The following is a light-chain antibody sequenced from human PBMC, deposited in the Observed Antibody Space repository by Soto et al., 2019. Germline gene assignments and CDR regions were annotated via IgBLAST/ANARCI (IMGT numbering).Light chain of an antibody. Sequence: EIVVTQSPGILSVSPGDRATLSCRASQSVGRNLAWYQQKPGQAPTLLIYAASTSATGLPARFSGSGSGTVLTLTISSLQSEDFVVYYCKEYSMWPLFTFGPGIRVD. V-gene: IGKV3-15*01. J-gene: IGKJ3*01. CDR2: AAS. CDR3: KEYSMWPLFT. CDR1: QSVGRN.